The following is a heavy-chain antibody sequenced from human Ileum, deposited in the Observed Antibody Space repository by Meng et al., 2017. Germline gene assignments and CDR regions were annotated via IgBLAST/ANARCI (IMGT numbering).Heavy chain of an antibody. CDR1: GYTFTTYG. CDR3: AREGAYNGGDY. V-gene: IGHV1-18*01. CDR2: MNTDKGNT. D-gene: IGHD1-1*01. J-gene: IGHJ4*02. Sequence: QVQLVQSGAEVKKPGASVTVSCKASGYTFTTYGISWVRQAPGQGLEWMGWMNTDKGNTNYAQKFQGRVAMTRDTSTSTAYMELRSLRSDDTAVYYCAREGAYNGGDYWGQRTLVTVSS.